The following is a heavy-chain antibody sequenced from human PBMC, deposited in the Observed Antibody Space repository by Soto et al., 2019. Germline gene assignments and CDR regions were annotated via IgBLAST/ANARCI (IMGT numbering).Heavy chain of an antibody. CDR3: AKDGIAWH. CDR2: ITWDGINI. J-gene: IGHJ4*02. CDR1: GFTFGDYT. Sequence: PGGSLRLSCTASGFTFGDYTMHWVRQAPEKGLEWVSLITWDGINIEYADSVRGRFTISRDNSKNSLYLQMNGLRHEDTAFYYCAKDGIAWHWGQGTLVTVSS. V-gene: IGHV3-43*01. D-gene: IGHD2-15*01.